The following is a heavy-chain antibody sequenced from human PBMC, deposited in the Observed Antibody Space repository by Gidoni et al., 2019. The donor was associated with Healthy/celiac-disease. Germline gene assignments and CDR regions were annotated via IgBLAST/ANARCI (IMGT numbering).Heavy chain of an antibody. V-gene: IGHV1-69*02. J-gene: IGHJ6*02. CDR1: DGTFRSYT. CDR2: IIPSLGIA. CDR3: ARLEYGDPSYYDYGMDV. D-gene: IGHD4-17*01. Sequence: QVQLVQSGAEVQKPGSSVQVSCKASDGTFRSYTISWVRQAPGQGLEWMGRIIPSLGIANYAQKFQGRVTITADKSTSTAYMELSSLRSEDTAVYYCARLEYGDPSYYDYGMDVWGQGTTVTVSS.